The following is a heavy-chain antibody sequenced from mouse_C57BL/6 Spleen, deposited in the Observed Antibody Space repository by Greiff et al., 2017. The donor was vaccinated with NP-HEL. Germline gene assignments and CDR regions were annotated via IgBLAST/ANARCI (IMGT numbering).Heavy chain of an antibody. CDR2: IYPGDGDT. CDR3: ARSPFDYYGSSQFAY. J-gene: IGHJ3*01. Sequence: QVQLQQSGPELVKPGASVKISCKASGYAFSSSWMNWVKQRPGKGLEWIGRIYPGDGDTNYNGKFKGKATLTADKSSSTAYMQLSSLTSEDSAVYFCARSPFDYYGSSQFAYWGQGTLVTVSA. V-gene: IGHV1-82*01. D-gene: IGHD1-1*01. CDR1: GYAFSSSW.